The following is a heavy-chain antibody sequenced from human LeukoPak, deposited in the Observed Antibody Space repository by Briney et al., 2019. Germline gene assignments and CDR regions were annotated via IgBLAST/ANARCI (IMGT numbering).Heavy chain of an antibody. CDR2: IHHSGST. Sequence: SETLPLTCTVSGGSISSYYWNWIRQPPGKGLEWIGYIHHSGSTKYNPSLQSRVTMSMDTSKNQVSLKLSSVSAADSAVYSCATNTGSYFAWFDYWGQGTLVTVSS. D-gene: IGHD1-26*01. CDR1: GGSISSYY. CDR3: ATNTGSYFAWFDY. V-gene: IGHV4-59*03. J-gene: IGHJ4*02.